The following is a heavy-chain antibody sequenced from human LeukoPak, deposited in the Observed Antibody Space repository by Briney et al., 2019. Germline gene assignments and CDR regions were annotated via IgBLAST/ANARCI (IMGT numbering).Heavy chain of an antibody. CDR2: LYSGGTT. J-gene: IGHJ4*02. D-gene: IGHD6-13*01. V-gene: IGHV3-53*01. CDR1: GFTVSNNY. Sequence: GGSLRLSCAASGFTVSNNYMSWVRQAPGKGLEWVSVLYSGGTTYYADSVKGRFTISRDNSQNTLYLQVNSLRAEDTAMYYCAGKGLSSSWYYYWGQGTLVTVSS. CDR3: AGKGLSSSWYYY.